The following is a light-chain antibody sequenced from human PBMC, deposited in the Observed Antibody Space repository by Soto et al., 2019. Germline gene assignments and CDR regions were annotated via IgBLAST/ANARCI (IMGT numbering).Light chain of an antibody. CDR2: DAS. Sequence: EIVLTQSPATLSLSPGERATLSCRASQSVSNYLAWYQQKPGQVPRLLIYDASNRATGIPARFSGSGSGTDFTLTISTLEPEDFAVYYCQQHINRLSFGGGTKVEIK. CDR3: QQHINRLS. CDR1: QSVSNY. V-gene: IGKV3-11*01. J-gene: IGKJ4*01.